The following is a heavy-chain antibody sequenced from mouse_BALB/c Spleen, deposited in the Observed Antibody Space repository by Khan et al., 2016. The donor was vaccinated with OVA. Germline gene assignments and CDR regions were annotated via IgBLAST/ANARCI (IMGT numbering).Heavy chain of an antibody. Sequence: QVQLQQSGAELVKPGASVKLSCKASGYTFSSYYMYWVKQRPGQGLEWIGEINPNNGGTNFNEKFKSKAALTVDKSSTTAYTQLSSLTSEDSAVYCCTRSGYGSFAYWGQGTLVTVST. V-gene: IGHV1S81*02. CDR3: TRSGYGSFAY. J-gene: IGHJ3*01. D-gene: IGHD2-2*01. CDR2: INPNNGGT. CDR1: GYTFSSYY.